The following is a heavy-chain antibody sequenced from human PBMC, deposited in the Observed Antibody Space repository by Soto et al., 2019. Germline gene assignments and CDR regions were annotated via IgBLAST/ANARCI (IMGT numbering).Heavy chain of an antibody. CDR1: GGPVSSGSYS. D-gene: IGHD3-10*01. CDR3: ARERRGQYYGSGGSRRWVDP. CDR2: IYYSGST. J-gene: IGHJ5*02. Sequence: ETLSLTCTVSGGPVSSGSYSWSWIRQPPGKGLEWIGYIYYSGSTNYNPSLKSRVTISVDTSKNQFSLKLSSVTAAETAVYYCARERRGQYYGSGGSRRWVDPWGQGTLVTVSS. V-gene: IGHV4-61*01.